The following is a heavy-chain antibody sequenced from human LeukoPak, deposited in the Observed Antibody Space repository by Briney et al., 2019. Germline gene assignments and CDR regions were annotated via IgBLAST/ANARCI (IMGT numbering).Heavy chain of an antibody. Sequence: QPGGSLRLSCAASGFTFSSYEMNWVRQAPGKGLEWVSYISSSGTTIYYADSVKGRFTISRDNAKNSLYLQMNSLRAEDTAVYYCARVGVVVAATANLWFDPWGQGTLVTVSS. D-gene: IGHD2-15*01. V-gene: IGHV3-48*03. CDR2: ISSSGTTI. J-gene: IGHJ5*02. CDR3: ARVGVVVAATANLWFDP. CDR1: GFTFSSYE.